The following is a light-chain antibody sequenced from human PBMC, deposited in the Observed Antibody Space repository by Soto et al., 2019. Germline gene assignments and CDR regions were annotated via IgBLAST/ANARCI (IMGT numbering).Light chain of an antibody. V-gene: IGKV3-20*01. CDR2: DAS. J-gene: IGKJ5*01. CDR3: QQYNDWPSIT. CDR1: QSVSSSY. Sequence: EIVLTQSPGTLSLSPGERATLSCRASQSVSSSYLAWYQQKPGQAPRLLIYDASSRATGIPDRFSGSGSGTDFTLTISRLEPEDFAVYYCQQYNDWPSITFGQGTRLEIK.